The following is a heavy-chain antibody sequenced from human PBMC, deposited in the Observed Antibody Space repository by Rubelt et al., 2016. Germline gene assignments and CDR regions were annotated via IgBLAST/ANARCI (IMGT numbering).Heavy chain of an antibody. D-gene: IGHD4-17*01. CDR3: ARGRDGDRMGC. CDR1: GGSISSSSYY. V-gene: IGHV4-39*07. J-gene: IGHJ4*02. Sequence: QLQLQESGPGLVKPSETLSLTCTVSGGSISSSSYYWAWIRQPPGKGLEWIGSVYYSGSTYYNPSLKSRVTISVDTSKNQFSLKLSAVTAADTAVYYCARGRDGDRMGCWGQGTLVTVSS. CDR2: VYYSGST.